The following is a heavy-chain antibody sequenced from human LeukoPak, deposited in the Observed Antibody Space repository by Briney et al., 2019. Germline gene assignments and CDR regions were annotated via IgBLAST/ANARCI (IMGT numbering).Heavy chain of an antibody. Sequence: HPGGSLRLSCAASGFTLSSYGMHWVRQAPGKGLEWVAVISYDGSNKYYADSVKGRFTISRDNSKNTLYLQMNSLRAKDTAVYYCAKAPGDTFFDYRGQGTLVTVSS. CDR1: GFTLSSYG. CDR2: ISYDGSNK. D-gene: IGHD7-27*01. J-gene: IGHJ4*02. V-gene: IGHV3-30*18. CDR3: AKAPGDTFFDY.